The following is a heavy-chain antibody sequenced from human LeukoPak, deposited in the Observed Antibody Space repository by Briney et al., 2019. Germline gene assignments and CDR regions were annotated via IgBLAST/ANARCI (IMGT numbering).Heavy chain of an antibody. D-gene: IGHD3-16*01. CDR2: INQDGREK. CDR1: GFIFRNYW. V-gene: IGHV3-7*01. J-gene: IGHJ3*02. Sequence: PGGSLRLSCAASGFIFRNYWMSWVRQAPGKGLEGVAIINQDGREKHYVDSVKGRFTISRDNSKNTLYLQMNSLRAEDTAVYYCAKDGGPQHNDAFDIWGQGTMVTVSS. CDR3: AKDGGPQHNDAFDI.